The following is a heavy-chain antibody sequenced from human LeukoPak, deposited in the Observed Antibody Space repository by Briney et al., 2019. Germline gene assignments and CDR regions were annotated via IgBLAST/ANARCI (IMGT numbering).Heavy chain of an antibody. Sequence: GASVKVSCKASGYTFTSYGISWVRQAPGQGLEWMGWISAYNGNTNYAQKFQGRVTMTRDTSISTAYMELSRLRSDDTAVYYCARGLVDTDWYYFDYWGQGTLVTVSS. CDR2: ISAYNGNT. J-gene: IGHJ4*02. D-gene: IGHD3-9*01. CDR3: ARGLVDTDWYYFDY. V-gene: IGHV1-18*01. CDR1: GYTFTSYG.